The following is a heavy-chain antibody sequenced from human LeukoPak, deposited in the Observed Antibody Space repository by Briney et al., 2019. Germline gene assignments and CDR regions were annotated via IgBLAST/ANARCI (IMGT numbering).Heavy chain of an antibody. J-gene: IGHJ5*02. D-gene: IGHD3-16*02. Sequence: GASVKVSCKASGGTFSSYAISWVRQAPGQGLEWMGGIIPIFGTANYAQKFQGRVTITADESTSTAYMELSSLRSEDTAVYYCARRGEYDYVWGSYRFNWFDPWGQGTLVTVSS. V-gene: IGHV1-69*13. CDR1: GGTFSSYA. CDR2: IIPIFGTA. CDR3: ARRGEYDYVWGSYRFNWFDP.